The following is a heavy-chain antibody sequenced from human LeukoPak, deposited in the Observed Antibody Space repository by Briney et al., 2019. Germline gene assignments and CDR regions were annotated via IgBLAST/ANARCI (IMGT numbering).Heavy chain of an antibody. J-gene: IGHJ4*02. D-gene: IGHD4-17*01. CDR3: ARDPRGTTVISDY. V-gene: IGHV1-2*02. CDR1: GYTFTGYY. Sequence: EASVKVSCKASGYTFTGYYMHWVRQAPGQGLEWMGWINPNSGGTNYAQKFQGRVTMTRDTSISTAYMELSRLRSDDTAVYYCARDPRGTTVISDYWGQGTLVTVSS. CDR2: INPNSGGT.